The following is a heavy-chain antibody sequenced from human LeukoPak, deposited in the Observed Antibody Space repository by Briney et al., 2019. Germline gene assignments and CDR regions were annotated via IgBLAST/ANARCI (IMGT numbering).Heavy chain of an antibody. D-gene: IGHD5-12*01. CDR3: AKDLPYSGYDLGNWFDP. CDR1: GFTYSSYA. J-gene: IGHJ5*02. Sequence: PGGSLRLSCAASGFTYSSYAMSWVRQAPGKGLEWVSAISGSGGSTYYADSVKGRFTISRDNSKNTLYLQMNSLRAEDTAVYYCAKDLPYSGYDLGNWFDPWGQGTLVTVSS. CDR2: ISGSGGST. V-gene: IGHV3-23*01.